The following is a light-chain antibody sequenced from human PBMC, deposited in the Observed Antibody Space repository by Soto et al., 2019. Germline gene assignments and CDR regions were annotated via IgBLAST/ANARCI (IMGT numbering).Light chain of an antibody. CDR3: QQYNSYPWT. CDR1: QFISSW. J-gene: IGKJ1*01. Sequence: DIPMTQSPPTLSACVGDKVTITCRASQFISSWLAWYQQKPGKVPKLLIFHASNLESGVPSRFSGSGSGTEFTLTISSLQPDDFATYYCQQYNSYPWTFGQGSKVDIK. CDR2: HAS. V-gene: IGKV1-5*01.